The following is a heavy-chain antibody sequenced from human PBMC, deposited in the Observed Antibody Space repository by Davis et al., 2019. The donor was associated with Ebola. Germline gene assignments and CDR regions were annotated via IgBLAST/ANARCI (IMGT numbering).Heavy chain of an antibody. D-gene: IGHD5-12*01. CDR1: GYTFTNYY. CDR2: INPNDGRT. CDR3: TTPGGQDSGYDVFDI. V-gene: IGHV1-46*03. Sequence: ASVQVSCKASGYTFTNYYMHCVRHAPGQGLEWMGMINPNDGRTIYAQKFQGRVTVTRDTSTTTVYMDLSSLRSEDTALYYCTTPGGQDSGYDVFDIWGQGTMVTVSS. J-gene: IGHJ3*02.